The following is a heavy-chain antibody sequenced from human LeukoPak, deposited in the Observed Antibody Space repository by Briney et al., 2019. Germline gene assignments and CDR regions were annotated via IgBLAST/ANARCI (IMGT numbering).Heavy chain of an antibody. J-gene: IGHJ2*01. Sequence: SETLSLTCTVSGGSMSSTYWSWIRQPPGKGLEWIGYIFYSGTTNYNPSLKSRVTISVDSSKNQFSLKLRSVTAADTAVYYCAREPLLWFGDRNWYFDLWGRGTLVTVSS. V-gene: IGHV4-59*01. CDR3: AREPLLWFGDRNWYFDL. CDR2: IFYSGTT. D-gene: IGHD3-10*01. CDR1: GGSMSSTY.